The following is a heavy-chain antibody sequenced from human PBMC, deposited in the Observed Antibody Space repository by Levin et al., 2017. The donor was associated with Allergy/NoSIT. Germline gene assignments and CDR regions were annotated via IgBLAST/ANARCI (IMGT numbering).Heavy chain of an antibody. CDR2: IYYSGST. CDR3: ARGRWIHPWYFDR. D-gene: IGHD5-18*01. J-gene: IGHJ2*01. Sequence: SQTLSLTCTVSGGSISSYYWSWIRQPPGKGLEWIGYIYYSGSTNYNPPLKSRVTISVDTSKNQFSLKLSSVTAADTAVYYCARGRWIHPWYFDRWGRGTLVTVSS. CDR1: GGSISSYY. V-gene: IGHV4-59*01.